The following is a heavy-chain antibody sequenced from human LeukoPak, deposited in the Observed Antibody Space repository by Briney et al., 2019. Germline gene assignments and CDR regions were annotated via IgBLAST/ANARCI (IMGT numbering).Heavy chain of an antibody. J-gene: IGHJ3*02. D-gene: IGHD5-18*01. Sequence: ASVKVSCKDSGYTFPNYDINWVRQATGQGLEWMGWMNFNSGNTGYAQKFQGRVTMTGNTAISTVYMELSSLKSEDTAIYYCAKVGLGNTAIHIWGQGTMVTVSS. CDR1: GYTFPNYD. CDR3: AKVGLGNTAIHI. CDR2: MNFNSGNT. V-gene: IGHV1-8*01.